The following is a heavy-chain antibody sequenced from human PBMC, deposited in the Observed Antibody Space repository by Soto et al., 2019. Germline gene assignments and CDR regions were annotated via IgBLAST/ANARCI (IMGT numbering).Heavy chain of an antibody. D-gene: IGHD6-13*01. V-gene: IGHV1-8*02. J-gene: IGHJ4*02. CDR3: ARGPLYSSSWYVFDY. CDR2: MNPNSGNT. CDR1: GYTFTGYY. Sequence: ASVKVSCKASGYTFTGYYMHWVRQATGQGLEWMGWMNPNSGNTGYAQKFQGRVTMTRNTSISTAYMELSSLRSEDTAVYYCARGPLYSSSWYVFDYWGQGTLVTISS.